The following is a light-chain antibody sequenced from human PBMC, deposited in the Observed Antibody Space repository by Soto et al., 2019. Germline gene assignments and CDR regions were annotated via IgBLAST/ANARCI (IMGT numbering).Light chain of an antibody. J-gene: IGKJ4*01. CDR2: WAS. CDR3: QQYYSPLT. CDR1: QSVFYSSNNKNY. Sequence: DIVMIQSPDSLAVSLGERATINCKSSQSVFYSSNNKNYLAWYQQKPGQPPKLLIYWASTRESGVPDRFSGSGSGTDFTLTISSLQAEDVAVYYCQQYYSPLTFGGGTKVEIK. V-gene: IGKV4-1*01.